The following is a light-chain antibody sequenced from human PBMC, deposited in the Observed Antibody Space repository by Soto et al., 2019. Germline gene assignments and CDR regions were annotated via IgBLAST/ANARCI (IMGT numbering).Light chain of an antibody. CDR1: QSVNSSY. V-gene: IGKV3-20*01. CDR3: QQYGTSPHT. Sequence: EIVLTQSPGTLSLSPGERATLSCRASQSVNSSYLAWYQQKPGQAPRPLIYGASIRAAGVPDRLSGSGSGTDFTLTISRLEPEDYAVYYCQQYGTSPHTFGQGTKLEIK. J-gene: IGKJ2*01. CDR2: GAS.